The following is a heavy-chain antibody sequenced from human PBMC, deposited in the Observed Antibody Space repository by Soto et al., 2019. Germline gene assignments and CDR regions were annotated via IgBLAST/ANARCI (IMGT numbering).Heavy chain of an antibody. D-gene: IGHD6-13*01. J-gene: IGHJ6*02. CDR2: IYTSGST. CDR1: GGSISSSY. V-gene: IGHV4-4*07. Sequence: PSETLSLTCTVSGGSISSSYWSWIRQPAGKGLEWIGRIYTSGSTNYNPSLKSRVTMSVDTSKNQFSLKLSSVTAADTAVYYCARDSIAAAGTDYYYGMDVWGQGTTVTVSS. CDR3: ARDSIAAAGTDYYYGMDV.